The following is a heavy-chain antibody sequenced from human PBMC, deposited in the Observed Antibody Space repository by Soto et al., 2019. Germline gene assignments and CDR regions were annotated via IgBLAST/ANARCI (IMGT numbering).Heavy chain of an antibody. CDR1: GFGVATSY. J-gene: IGHJ4*02. Sequence: WGSLRLSCAASGFGVATSYMSFVRHAPGKGLEWVSSIYSGGSTYYAESVRGRFTISRDNAKNTLYLQMNSLGTEDTAVYYCARDSHSPERFDSWGQGTLVTVSS. V-gene: IGHV3-53*01. CDR2: IYSGGST. CDR3: ARDSHSPERFDS. D-gene: IGHD5-18*01.